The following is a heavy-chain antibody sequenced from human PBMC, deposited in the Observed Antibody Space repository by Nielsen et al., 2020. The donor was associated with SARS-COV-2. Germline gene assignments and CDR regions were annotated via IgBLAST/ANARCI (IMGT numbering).Heavy chain of an antibody. Sequence: SVKVSCKASGGTFSSYTISWVRQAPGQGLEWMGRIIPILGTANYAQKFQGRVTITADESTSTAYMELSSLRSEDTAVYYCARDDYVWGSYRSQGYDYFDYWGQGTLVTVSS. CDR2: IIPILGTA. J-gene: IGHJ4*02. CDR3: ARDDYVWGSYRSQGYDYFDY. CDR1: GGTFSSYT. D-gene: IGHD3-16*02. V-gene: IGHV1-69*08.